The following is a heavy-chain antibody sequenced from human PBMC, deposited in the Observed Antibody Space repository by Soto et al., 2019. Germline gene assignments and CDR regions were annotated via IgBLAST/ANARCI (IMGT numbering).Heavy chain of an antibody. Sequence: PSETLSLTCTVSGGSISSGDYYWGWIRQPPGKGLEWIGYIYYSGSTYNNPSLKSRVTISVDTSKNQFSLKLTSVTAADTAVYYCARVIERTSSYYFDYWGQGTLVTVSS. V-gene: IGHV4-30-4*01. CDR3: ARVIERTSSYYFDY. CDR1: GGSISSGDYY. J-gene: IGHJ4*02. D-gene: IGHD6-6*01. CDR2: IYYSGST.